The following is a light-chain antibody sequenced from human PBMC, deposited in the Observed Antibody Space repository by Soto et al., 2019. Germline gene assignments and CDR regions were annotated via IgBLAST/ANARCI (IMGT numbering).Light chain of an antibody. CDR3: QQYNSYYT. CDR1: QTISHW. J-gene: IGKJ2*01. CDR2: KAS. V-gene: IGKV1-5*03. Sequence: DIQMTQSPSTLSASVGDTVTITCRASQTISHWLAWYQQKPGKAPNLLIYKASDLEDGLPSRFSGSGSGTEFALTISSLQPDDSATYFCQQYNSYYTFGQGTKLEIK.